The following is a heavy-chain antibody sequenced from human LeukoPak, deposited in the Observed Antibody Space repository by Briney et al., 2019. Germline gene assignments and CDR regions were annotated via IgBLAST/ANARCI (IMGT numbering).Heavy chain of an antibody. CDR3: ARRRDLYSGSYYPFDY. V-gene: IGHV5-51*01. D-gene: IGHD1-26*01. Sequence: GESLKISCKGSGYSFTSYWIGWVRQMPGKGLKWMGIIYSGDSDAGYSPSFQGQVTISADKSISTAYLQWSSLKASDTAMYYCARRRDLYSGSYYPFDYWGQGTLVTVSS. CDR2: IYSGDSDA. J-gene: IGHJ4*02. CDR1: GYSFTSYW.